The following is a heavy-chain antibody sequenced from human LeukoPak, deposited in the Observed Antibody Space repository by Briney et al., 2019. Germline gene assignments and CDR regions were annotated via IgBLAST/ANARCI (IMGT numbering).Heavy chain of an antibody. CDR1: GFTFSSYG. J-gene: IGHJ4*02. D-gene: IGHD3-16*02. CDR2: IWYDGSSK. V-gene: IGHV3-33*01. Sequence: GGSLRLSCAASGFTFSSYGMHWVRQAPGKGREWVAVIWYDGSSKYYADSVKGRFTISRDNSKNTMYLQMNSLRAEDTAVYYCATALFRSVIGLDYWGQGTLVTVSS. CDR3: ATALFRSVIGLDY.